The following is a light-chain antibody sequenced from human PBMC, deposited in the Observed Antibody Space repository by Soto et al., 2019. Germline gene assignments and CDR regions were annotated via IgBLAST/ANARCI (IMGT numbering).Light chain of an antibody. V-gene: IGLV2-14*01. J-gene: IGLJ1*01. CDR2: EVS. CDR1: SNNVGSYNY. Sequence: QSALTQLASVSGPPGQSITISCTGTSNNVGSYNYVSWYQQRPGKAPKLRIYEVSNRPSAVSNRFSGSKSGNTASLTISGLQAEDEADYYCSSYTSSSTLVFGTGTKVTVL. CDR3: SSYTSSSTLV.